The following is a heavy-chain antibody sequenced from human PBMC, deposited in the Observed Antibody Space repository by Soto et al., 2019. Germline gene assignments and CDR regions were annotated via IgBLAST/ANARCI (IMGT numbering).Heavy chain of an antibody. Sequence: GGSLRLSCAASGFTFSSYGMHWVRQAPGKGLEWVAVIWYDGSNKYYADSVKGRFTISRDNSKNTLYLQMNSLRAEDTAVYYCARGHYDFWSGYQSARDAFDIWGQGTMVTVSS. CDR3: ARGHYDFWSGYQSARDAFDI. J-gene: IGHJ3*02. CDR2: IWYDGSNK. D-gene: IGHD3-3*01. CDR1: GFTFSSYG. V-gene: IGHV3-33*01.